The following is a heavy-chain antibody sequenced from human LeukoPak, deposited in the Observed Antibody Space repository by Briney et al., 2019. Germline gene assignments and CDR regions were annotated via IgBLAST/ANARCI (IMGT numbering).Heavy chain of an antibody. J-gene: IGHJ4*02. D-gene: IGHD1-1*01. V-gene: IGHV3-7*04. CDR3: TTENWYVFEN. Sequence: TGGSLRLSCAASGFPFSSYWMAWVRQAPGKGLEWVATITLDGSDSYYVDSVKGRFTVSRDNAKNSLYLQMNSLRAEDTAVFYCTTENWYVFENWGQGSLVTVSP. CDR2: ITLDGSDS. CDR1: GFPFSSYW.